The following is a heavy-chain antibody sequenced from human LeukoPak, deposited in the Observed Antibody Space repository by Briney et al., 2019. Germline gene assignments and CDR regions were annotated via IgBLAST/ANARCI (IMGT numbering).Heavy chain of an antibody. CDR1: GYTFTSYD. D-gene: IGHD1-26*01. V-gene: IGHV1-8*01. CDR2: MNPNTGNT. Sequence: ASVKVSCKASGYTFTSYDINWVRQATGQGLEWMGWMNPNTGNTGYAQKFQGRVTLTRNTSISTAYMEVSSLRSEDTAVYYCARIINSGSYLWDYWGQGTLVTVSS. CDR3: ARIINSGSYLWDY. J-gene: IGHJ4*02.